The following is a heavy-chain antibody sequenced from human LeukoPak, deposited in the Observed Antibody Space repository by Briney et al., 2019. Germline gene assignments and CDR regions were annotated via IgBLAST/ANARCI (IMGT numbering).Heavy chain of an antibody. J-gene: IGHJ4*02. CDR2: IYYSGST. CDR3: ARGYSYGYFDY. Sequence: SETLSLTCTVSGGSIGSYYWSWIRQPPGKGLEWIGYIYYSGSTNYNPSLKSRVTISVDTSKNQFSLKLSSVTAADTAVYYCARGYSYGYFDYWGQGTLVTVSS. CDR1: GGSIGSYY. D-gene: IGHD5-18*01. V-gene: IGHV4-59*12.